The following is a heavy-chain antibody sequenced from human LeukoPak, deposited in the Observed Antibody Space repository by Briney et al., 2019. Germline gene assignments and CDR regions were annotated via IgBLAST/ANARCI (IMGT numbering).Heavy chain of an antibody. Sequence: ASVKVSCKASGYTFTSYGISWVRQAPGQGLEWMGWISAYNGNTNYAQKLQGRVTMTTDTSTSTAYMERRSLRSDDTAVYYCARKDYGSGSYYYFDYWGQGALVTVSS. D-gene: IGHD3-10*01. J-gene: IGHJ4*02. CDR1: GYTFTSYG. CDR3: ARKDYGSGSYYYFDY. V-gene: IGHV1-18*01. CDR2: ISAYNGNT.